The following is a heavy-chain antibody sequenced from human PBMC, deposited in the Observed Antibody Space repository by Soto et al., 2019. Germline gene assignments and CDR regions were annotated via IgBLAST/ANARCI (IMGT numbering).Heavy chain of an antibody. D-gene: IGHD3-22*01. CDR3: AKGESSVSARDFDP. V-gene: IGHV3-23*01. Sequence: GGSLRLSCEASGFTFNNYAIAWVRQAPGKGLEWVSGITSSGAAYYADSVKGRFTISRDNSKNTPYLQMNSLRAEDTAVYYCAKGESSVSARDFDPWGQGPLVTVSS. J-gene: IGHJ5*02. CDR1: GFTFNNYA. CDR2: ITSSGAA.